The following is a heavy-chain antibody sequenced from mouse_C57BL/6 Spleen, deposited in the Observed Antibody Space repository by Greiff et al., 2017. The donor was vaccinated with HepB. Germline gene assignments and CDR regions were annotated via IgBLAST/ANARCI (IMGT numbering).Heavy chain of an antibody. Sequence: DVKLVESGGGLVKPGGSLKLSCAASGFTFSDYGMHWVRQAPEKGLEWVAYISSGSSTIYYADTVKGRFTISRDNAKNTLFLQMTSLRSEDTAMYYCARKDQDYYGSSYAMDYWGQGTSVTVSS. J-gene: IGHJ4*01. CDR2: ISSGSSTI. CDR3: ARKDQDYYGSSYAMDY. D-gene: IGHD1-1*01. V-gene: IGHV5-17*01. CDR1: GFTFSDYG.